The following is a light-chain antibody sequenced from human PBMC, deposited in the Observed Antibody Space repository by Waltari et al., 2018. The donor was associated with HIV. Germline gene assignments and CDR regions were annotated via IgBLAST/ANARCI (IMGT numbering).Light chain of an antibody. V-gene: IGKV3-11*01. CDR3: QQRSRWPPAYT. CDR1: QSVSIY. J-gene: IGKJ2*01. CDR2: DAS. Sequence: EIVLTQSPATLSLSPGERATLSCRASQSVSIYLAWYQQKPGQPPRLLIYDASNGATAIPARFSGSGSGTDFTLTISSLEPEDFAVYYCQQRSRWPPAYTFGQGTKLEIK.